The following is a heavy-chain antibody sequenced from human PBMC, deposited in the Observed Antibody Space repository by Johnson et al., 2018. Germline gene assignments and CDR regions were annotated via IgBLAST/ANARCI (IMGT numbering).Heavy chain of an antibody. CDR1: GFTFDDYG. CDR3: ARDIYYDSPGGYCHY. J-gene: IGHJ1*01. D-gene: IGHD3-22*01. Sequence: VQLVESGGGVVQPGRSLRLSCAASGFTFDDYGMNWVRQAPGKGLEWVSGISWNGGSVGYADSVKGRFTISRDNGKNSLYLKMNSLRAEYTALYYCARDIYYDSPGGYCHYWGQDTLVTVSS. CDR2: ISWNGGSV. V-gene: IGHV3-9*01.